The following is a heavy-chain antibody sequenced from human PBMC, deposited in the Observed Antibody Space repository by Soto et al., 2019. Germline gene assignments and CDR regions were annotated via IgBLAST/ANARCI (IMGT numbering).Heavy chain of an antibody. CDR3: AKSPKISPHFDY. Sequence: QVQLVESGGGVVQPGRSLRLSCAASGFTFSSYGMHWVRQAPGKGLEWVAVISYDGSNKYYADSVKGRFTISRDNSKNPLYLQMNSLRAEDTAVYYCAKSPKISPHFDYWGQGTLVTVSS. J-gene: IGHJ4*02. V-gene: IGHV3-30*18. D-gene: IGHD3-3*01. CDR1: GFTFSSYG. CDR2: ISYDGSNK.